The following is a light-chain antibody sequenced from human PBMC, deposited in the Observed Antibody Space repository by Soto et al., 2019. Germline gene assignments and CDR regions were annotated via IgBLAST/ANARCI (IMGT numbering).Light chain of an antibody. CDR3: QQYGSSGT. CDR2: DAS. CDR1: RSVSAS. Sequence: DSGLTQSTDTLSVSPGERATLSCRASRSVSASLAWYQLKPGQAPRLLIYDASNRATGIPDRFSGSGSGTDFTLTISRLEPEDFAVYYCQQYGSSGTFCQGTIVDIK. V-gene: IGKV3-20*01. J-gene: IGKJ1*01.